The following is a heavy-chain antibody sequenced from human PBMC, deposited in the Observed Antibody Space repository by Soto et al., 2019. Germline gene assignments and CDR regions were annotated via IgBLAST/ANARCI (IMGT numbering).Heavy chain of an antibody. CDR2: IYDDRST. J-gene: IGHJ3*01. D-gene: IGHD2-2*01. CDR1: GDSISSYF. Sequence: QLQESGPGLVKPSEPLSLTCSVSGDSISSYFKNWIRQPPGKGLEWIGCIYDDRSTKYNPSLESRVTILLDTSKNEFSLRLRSVTSADTAVYYCVSSRSAIYGDAFDVWGQGTMVTVSS. CDR3: VSSRSAIYGDAFDV. V-gene: IGHV4-59*03.